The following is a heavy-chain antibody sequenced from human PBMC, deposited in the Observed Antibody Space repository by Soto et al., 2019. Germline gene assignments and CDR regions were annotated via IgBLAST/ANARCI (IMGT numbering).Heavy chain of an antibody. Sequence: GGSLRLSCAASGFTFSSYAMHWVRQAPGKGLEWVSGISASGGLIYYAESVKGRFNMSRDNSKNTLYLQMNSLRAEDTAVYFCAKRQGIGSAAKNFDFWGQGALVTVSS. CDR1: GFTFSSYA. J-gene: IGHJ4*02. V-gene: IGHV3-23*01. CDR2: ISASGGLI. CDR3: AKRQGIGSAAKNFDF. D-gene: IGHD6-13*01.